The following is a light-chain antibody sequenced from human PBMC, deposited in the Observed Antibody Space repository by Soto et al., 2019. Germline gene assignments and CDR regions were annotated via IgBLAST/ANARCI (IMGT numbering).Light chain of an antibody. Sequence: DIQMTQSPSYMSTSVGDRVTITCRASQSISIYLNWYQLKPGKAPNLLMYGASYLKSGVPTRFSGSGSGTDFTLTISSLQPEDFAIYYCQQTYTTPEITFGQGTRLENK. CDR1: QSISIY. J-gene: IGKJ5*01. V-gene: IGKV1-39*01. CDR2: GAS. CDR3: QQTYTTPEIT.